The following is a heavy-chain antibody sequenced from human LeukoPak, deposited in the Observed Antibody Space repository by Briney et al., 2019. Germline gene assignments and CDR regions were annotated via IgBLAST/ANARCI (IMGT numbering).Heavy chain of an antibody. J-gene: IGHJ4*02. CDR2: ITRSSSPI. CDR3: ARDNAGYDY. Sequence: GGSLRLSCAASGFTFSDYTMNWVRQAPRKGLEWLSYITRSSSPIYYADSVKGRFTTSRDNAKNSLYLQMNSLRAEDTAVYYCARDNAGYDYWGQGTLVTVSS. D-gene: IGHD5-12*01. CDR1: GFTFSDYT. V-gene: IGHV3-48*01.